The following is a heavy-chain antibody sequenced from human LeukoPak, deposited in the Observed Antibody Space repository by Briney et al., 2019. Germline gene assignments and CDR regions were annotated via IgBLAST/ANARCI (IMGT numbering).Heavy chain of an antibody. J-gene: IGHJ4*02. V-gene: IGHV1-69*05. CDR3: ARLIYDSSGYYFDY. CDR1: GGTFSSYA. D-gene: IGHD3-22*01. Sequence: SVKVSCKASGGTFSSYAISWVRQAPGQGLEWIGRIIPIFGTANYAQKFQGRVTITTDESTSTAYMELSSLRSEDTAVYYCARLIYDSSGYYFDYWGQGTLVTVSS. CDR2: IIPIFGTA.